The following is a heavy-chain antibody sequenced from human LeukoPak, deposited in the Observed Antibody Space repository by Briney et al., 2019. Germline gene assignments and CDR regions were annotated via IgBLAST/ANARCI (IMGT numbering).Heavy chain of an antibody. J-gene: IGHJ6*02. V-gene: IGHV1-18*04. CDR1: GYIFTSYG. CDR2: ISANNGNT. Sequence: GSVKVSCKASGYIFTSYGINWVRQAPGQGPEWMGWISANNGNTNYAQKLQGRVTMTTDTFTSTAYMELRSLRSDDTAVYYCARDGATVTTPYYYYGMDVWGQGTTVTVSS. D-gene: IGHD4-17*01. CDR3: ARDGATVTTPYYYYGMDV.